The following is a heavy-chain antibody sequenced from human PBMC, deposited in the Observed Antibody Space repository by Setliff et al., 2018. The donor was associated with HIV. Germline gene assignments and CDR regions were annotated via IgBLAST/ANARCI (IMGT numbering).Heavy chain of an antibody. V-gene: IGHV4-34*01. J-gene: IGHJ4*02. D-gene: IGHD6-19*01. CDR2: INHSGST. CDR3: AREQWLVTRGYFDS. Sequence: TLSLTCAVYSGSFSGYYWSWIRQPPGKGLEWIGEINHSGSTNYNPSLKSRVTISIDTSKNQFSVKLNFVTAADTAVYYCAREQWLVTRGYFDSWGQGIMVTVSS. CDR1: SGSFSGYY.